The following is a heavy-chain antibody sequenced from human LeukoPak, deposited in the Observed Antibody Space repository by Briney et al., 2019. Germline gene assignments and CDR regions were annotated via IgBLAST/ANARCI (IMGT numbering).Heavy chain of an antibody. CDR1: GGTFSSYA. CDR3: ARATYGDYFSIDY. V-gene: IGHV1-69*13. J-gene: IGHJ4*02. CDR2: IIPIFGTA. D-gene: IGHD4-17*01. Sequence: SVKVSCKASGGTFSSYAIGWVRQAPGQGLEWMGGIIPIFGTANYAQKLQGRVTITADESTSTAYMELSSLRSEDTAVYYCARATYGDYFSIDYWGQGTLVTVSS.